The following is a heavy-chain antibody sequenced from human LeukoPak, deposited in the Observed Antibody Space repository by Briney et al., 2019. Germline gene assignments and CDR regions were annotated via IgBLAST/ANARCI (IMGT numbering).Heavy chain of an antibody. CDR2: ISWNSGSI. V-gene: IGHV3-9*03. CDR3: AKDASSGYYHDAFDI. D-gene: IGHD3-22*01. J-gene: IGHJ3*02. CDR1: GFTFDDYA. Sequence: GRSLRLSCAASGFTFDDYAMHWVRQAPGKGLEWVSGISWNSGSIGYADSVKGRFTISRDNAKNSLYLQMNSLRAEDMALYYCAKDASSGYYHDAFDIWGQGTMVTVSS.